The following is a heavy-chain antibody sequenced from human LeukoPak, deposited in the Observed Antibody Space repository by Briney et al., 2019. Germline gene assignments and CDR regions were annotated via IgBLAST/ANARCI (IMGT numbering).Heavy chain of an antibody. CDR1: GYTFTGYY. J-gene: IGHJ1*01. CDR3: ASLISPGSDFQH. D-gene: IGHD3-10*01. V-gene: IGHV1-2*06. CDR2: INPNSGGT. Sequence: ASVKVSCKASGYTFTGYYMHWVRQAPGQGLEWMGRINPNSGGTNYAQKFQGRVTMTRDTSIITAYMELSRLRSDDTAVYYCASLISPGSDFQHWGQGTLVTVTS.